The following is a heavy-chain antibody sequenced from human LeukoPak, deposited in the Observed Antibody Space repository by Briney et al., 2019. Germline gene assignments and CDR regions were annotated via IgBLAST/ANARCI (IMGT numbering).Heavy chain of an antibody. D-gene: IGHD3-3*01. V-gene: IGHV1-18*01. Sequence: ASVKVSCKASGYTFTSYGISWVRQAPGQGLEWMGWISAYNGNTNYAQKLQGRVTMTTDTSTSTAYMELRSLRSDDTAVYYCARANYDSWSGYPYYYYYYYMDVWGKGTTVTVSS. CDR3: ARANYDSWSGYPYYYYYYYMDV. CDR2: ISAYNGNT. CDR1: GYTFTSYG. J-gene: IGHJ6*03.